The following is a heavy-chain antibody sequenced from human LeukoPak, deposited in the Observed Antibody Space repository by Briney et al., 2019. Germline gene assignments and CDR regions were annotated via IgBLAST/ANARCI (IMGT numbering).Heavy chain of an antibody. CDR3: AKDTGRGYSGYDCGY. V-gene: IGHV3-23*01. D-gene: IGHD5-12*01. J-gene: IGHJ4*02. CDR2: ISASGGST. Sequence: PGGSLRLSCAASGLTFSSYSMSWVRQAPGKGLYWVSGISASGGSTYYADSVKGRFTISRDNSKNTLYLQMNSLRAEDTAVYYCAKDTGRGYSGYDCGYWGQGTLVTVSS. CDR1: GLTFSSYS.